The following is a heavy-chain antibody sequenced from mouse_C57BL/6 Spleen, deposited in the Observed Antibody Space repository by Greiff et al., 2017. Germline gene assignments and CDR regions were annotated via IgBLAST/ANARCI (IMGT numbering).Heavy chain of an antibody. J-gene: IGHJ1*03. Sequence: EVQLQQSGAELVRPGASVKLSCTASGFNIKDDYMHWVKQRPEQGLEWIGWIDPENGDTEYASKFQGKATITADTSSNTAYLQLSSLTSADTAVDYCTGGTTVVATSRYFDVWGTGTTVTVSS. CDR2: IDPENGDT. CDR1: GFNIKDDY. V-gene: IGHV14-4*01. CDR3: TGGTTVVATSRYFDV. D-gene: IGHD1-1*01.